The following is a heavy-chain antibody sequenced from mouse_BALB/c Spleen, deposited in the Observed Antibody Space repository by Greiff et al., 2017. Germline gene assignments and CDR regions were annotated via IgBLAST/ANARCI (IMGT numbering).Heavy chain of an antibody. CDR1: GDSITSGY. D-gene: IGHD1-1*01. J-gene: IGHJ3*01. V-gene: IGHV3-8*02. Sequence: EVKLQESGPSLVKPSQTLSLTCSVTGDSITSGYWNWIRKFPGNKLEYMGYISYSGSTYYNPSLKSRISITRDTSKNQYYLQLNSVTTEDTATYYCARKHYYGSSYGFAYWGQGTLVTVSA. CDR2: ISYSGST. CDR3: ARKHYYGSSYGFAY.